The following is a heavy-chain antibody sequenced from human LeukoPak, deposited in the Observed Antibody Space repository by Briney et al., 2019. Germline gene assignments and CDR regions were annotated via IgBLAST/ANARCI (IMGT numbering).Heavy chain of an antibody. Sequence: ASVKVSFKASGYTFNGFYLHWVRQAPGQGLEWMGWINPNSGGTNYAQKFQGRVTMTRDTSISTAYMELSRLRSDDTAVYYCARWTATVTTPDYWGQGTLVTVSS. CDR1: GYTFNGFY. J-gene: IGHJ4*02. CDR3: ARWTATVTTPDY. D-gene: IGHD4-11*01. V-gene: IGHV1-2*02. CDR2: INPNSGGT.